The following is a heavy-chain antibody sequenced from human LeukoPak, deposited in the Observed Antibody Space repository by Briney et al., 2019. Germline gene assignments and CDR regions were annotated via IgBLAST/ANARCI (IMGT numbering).Heavy chain of an antibody. J-gene: IGHJ5*02. CDR1: GGTFSSYA. CDR3: ARDSVGGVEYNWFDP. CDR2: IIPILGIA. Sequence: GASVKVSCKASGGTFSSYAISWVRQAPGQGLEWMGRIIPILGIANYAQKFQGRVTITADKSTSTAYMELSSLRSEDTAVYYCARDSVGGVEYNWFDPWGQGTLVTVSS. V-gene: IGHV1-69*04. D-gene: IGHD1-26*01.